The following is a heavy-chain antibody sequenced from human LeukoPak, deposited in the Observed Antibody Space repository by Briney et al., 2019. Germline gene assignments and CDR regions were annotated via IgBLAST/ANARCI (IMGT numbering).Heavy chain of an antibody. Sequence: ASVKVSCKASGYTFTGYYMHWVRQAPGQGLEWMGWINPNSGGTNYAQKFQGRVTMTRDTSISTAYMELSRLRSDDPAVYYCARGRKYSSSSYYFDYWGQGTLVTVSS. V-gene: IGHV1-2*02. CDR3: ARGRKYSSSSYYFDY. CDR2: INPNSGGT. D-gene: IGHD6-13*01. J-gene: IGHJ4*02. CDR1: GYTFTGYY.